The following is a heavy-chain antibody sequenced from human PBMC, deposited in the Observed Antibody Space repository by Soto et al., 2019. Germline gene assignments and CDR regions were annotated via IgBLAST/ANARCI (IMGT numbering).Heavy chain of an antibody. D-gene: IGHD1-26*01. V-gene: IGHV3-30-3*01. CDR3: ARAPSGSYPEFDY. Sequence: QVQLVESGGGVVQPGRSLRLSCAASGFIFSSYTMHWVRQAPGKGLEWVGVITYDGSNQYYADSVKGRFTISRDNSRNMLFLLMNSLRPDDTAVYYCARAPSGSYPEFDYWGQGTLVTVSS. CDR1: GFIFSSYT. CDR2: ITYDGSNQ. J-gene: IGHJ4*02.